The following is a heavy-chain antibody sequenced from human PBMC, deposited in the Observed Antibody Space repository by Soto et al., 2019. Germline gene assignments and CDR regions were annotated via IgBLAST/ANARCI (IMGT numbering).Heavy chain of an antibody. J-gene: IGHJ4*02. D-gene: IGHD3-10*02. V-gene: IGHV3-74*01. Sequence: EVQLVESGGDLVQPGGSLRLSCRTSGFTFSGYWMHWVRQNQGKGLEWVARIKSDGSGTIYADSVKDRFTISRDNGKNTVYLQMDSLRVEDTGVYYCGRNAIYVRGVPDESWGQGTPVIVSS. CDR1: GFTFSGYW. CDR2: IKSDGSGT. CDR3: GRNAIYVRGVPDES.